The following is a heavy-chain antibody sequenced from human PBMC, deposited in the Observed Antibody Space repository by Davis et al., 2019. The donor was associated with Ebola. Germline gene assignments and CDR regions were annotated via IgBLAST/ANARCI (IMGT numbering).Heavy chain of an antibody. CDR2: ISSSSSYI. CDR3: ARIGRWGQWLAPPGGGMDV. D-gene: IGHD6-19*01. V-gene: IGHV3-21*01. CDR1: GFTFSSYS. J-gene: IGHJ6*02. Sequence: GGSLRLSCAASGFTFSSYSMNWVRQAPGKGLEWVSSISSSSSYIYYVDSVKGRFTISRDNAKNSLYLQMNSLRAEDTAVYYCARIGRWGQWLAPPGGGMDVWGQGTTVTVSS.